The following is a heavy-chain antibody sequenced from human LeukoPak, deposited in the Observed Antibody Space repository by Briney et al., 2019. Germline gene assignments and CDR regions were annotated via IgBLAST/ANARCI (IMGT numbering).Heavy chain of an antibody. CDR2: INHSGST. CDR1: GYSISSGYY. CDR3: ARGQRYGANY. J-gene: IGHJ4*02. V-gene: IGHV4-38-2*02. D-gene: IGHD4-17*01. Sequence: SETLSLSCTVSGYSISSGYYWGWIRQPPGKGLEWIGSINHSGSTNYNPSLKSRVTISVDTPKNQFSLKLSSVTAADTAVYYCARGQRYGANYWGQGTLVTVSS.